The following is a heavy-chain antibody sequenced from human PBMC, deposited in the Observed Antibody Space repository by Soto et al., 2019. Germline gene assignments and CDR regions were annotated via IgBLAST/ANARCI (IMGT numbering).Heavy chain of an antibody. D-gene: IGHD6-6*01. Sequence: QLQLVQSGAEVKKPGASVKVSCKASGYTFTSYGISWVRQAPGQGLEWMGWISAYNGNTNYAQKLQGRVTMTTDTSTRTAYMELRSLRSDDTAVYYCARELRRYSSSSAYGMDVWGQGTTVTVSS. J-gene: IGHJ6*02. CDR1: GYTFTSYG. CDR3: ARELRRYSSSSAYGMDV. V-gene: IGHV1-18*04. CDR2: ISAYNGNT.